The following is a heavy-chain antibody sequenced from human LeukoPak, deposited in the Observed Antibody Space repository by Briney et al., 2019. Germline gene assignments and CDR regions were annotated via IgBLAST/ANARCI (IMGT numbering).Heavy chain of an antibody. V-gene: IGHV3-23*01. D-gene: IGHD3-10*01. CDR1: GFTFSSYA. J-gene: IGHJ4*02. CDR2: ISDSGGST. CDR3: AKEQTSSGYFDY. Sequence: GGSLRLSCAASGFTFSSYAMSWVRQAPGKGLEWVSSISDSGGSTHYADSVKGRFTISRDNPKNTLYLLMNSLSAEDTALYYCAKEQTSSGYFDYWGQGTLVTVSS.